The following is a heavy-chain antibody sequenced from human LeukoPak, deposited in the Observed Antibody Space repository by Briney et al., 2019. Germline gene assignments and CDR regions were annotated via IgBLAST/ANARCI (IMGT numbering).Heavy chain of an antibody. J-gene: IGHJ4*02. D-gene: IGHD6-13*01. V-gene: IGHV3-30*02. CDR1: GFTFSTYV. Sequence: GGSLRLSCAASGFTFSTYVMYWVRQAPGKGLEYVAFIRNDGTNKYYADSVKGRFTISRDNSKNTLYLQMNSLRGEDTAVYYCAKDQRSSWEFDYWGQGTLVTVSS. CDR2: IRNDGTNK. CDR3: AKDQRSSWEFDY.